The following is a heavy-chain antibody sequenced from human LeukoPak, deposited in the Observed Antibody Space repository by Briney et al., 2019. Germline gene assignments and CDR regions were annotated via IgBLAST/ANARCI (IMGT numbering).Heavy chain of an antibody. Sequence: SETLSLTCAVYGGSFSGYYWSWIRQPPGKGLEWIGEINHSGSTNYNPSLKSRVTISVDTSKNQFSLKLSSVTAADTAVYYCARRRPVYDYVWGSYRGDAFGIWGQGTMVTVSS. CDR1: GGSFSGYY. CDR2: INHSGST. J-gene: IGHJ3*02. D-gene: IGHD3-16*02. CDR3: ARRRPVYDYVWGSYRGDAFGI. V-gene: IGHV4-34*01.